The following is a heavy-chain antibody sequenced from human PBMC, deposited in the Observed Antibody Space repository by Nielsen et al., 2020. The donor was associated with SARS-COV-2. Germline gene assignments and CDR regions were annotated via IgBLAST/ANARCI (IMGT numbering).Heavy chain of an antibody. CDR3: ARDPLWFGEPRPYYFDY. D-gene: IGHD3-10*01. V-gene: IGHV3-11*01. Sequence: GESLKISCAASVFTFSSYWMSWIRQAPGKGLEWVSYISSSGSTIYYADSVKGRFTISRDNAKNSLYLQMNSLRAEDTAVYYCARDPLWFGEPRPYYFDYWGQGTLVTVSS. J-gene: IGHJ4*02. CDR1: VFTFSSYW. CDR2: ISSSGSTI.